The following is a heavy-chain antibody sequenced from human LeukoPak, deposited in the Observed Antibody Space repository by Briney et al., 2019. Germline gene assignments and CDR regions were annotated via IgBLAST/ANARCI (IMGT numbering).Heavy chain of an antibody. CDR3: AARAMVRGVNPHYYFDY. CDR2: INHSGST. J-gene: IGHJ4*02. V-gene: IGHV4-34*01. CDR1: GGSISDNS. D-gene: IGHD3-10*01. Sequence: SETPSLTCSVSGGSISDNSWSWIRQPPGKGLEWIGEINHSGSTNYNPSLKSRVTISVDTSKNQFSLKLSSVTAADTAVYYCAARAMVRGVNPHYYFDYWGQGTLVTVSS.